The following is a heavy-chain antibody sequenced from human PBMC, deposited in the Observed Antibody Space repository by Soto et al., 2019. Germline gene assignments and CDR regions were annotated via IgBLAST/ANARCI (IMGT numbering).Heavy chain of an antibody. D-gene: IGHD5-12*01. Sequence: SETLSLTCAVYGGSFSGYYWSWIRQPPGKGLEWIGEINHSGSTNYNPSLKSRVTISVDTSKNQFSLKLSSVTAADTAVYYCARGRKFRRGYDYVSRDDYWGQGTLVTVSS. J-gene: IGHJ4*02. CDR3: ARGRKFRRGYDYVSRDDY. CDR1: GGSFSGYY. CDR2: INHSGST. V-gene: IGHV4-34*01.